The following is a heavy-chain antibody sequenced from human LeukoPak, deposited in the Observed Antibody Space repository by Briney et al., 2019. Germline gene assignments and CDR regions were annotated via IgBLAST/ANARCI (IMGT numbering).Heavy chain of an antibody. J-gene: IGHJ5*02. V-gene: IGHV1-18*01. CDR2: ISAYNGNT. CDR1: GYTFTSYG. D-gene: IGHD3-10*01. Sequence: ASVKVSCKASGYTFTSYGVSWVRQAPGQGLEWMGWISAYNGNTNYAQKLQGRVTMTTDTSTSTAYMELRSLRSDDTAVYYCARLTPPTRAFSGSTKFDPWGQGTLVTVSS. CDR3: ARLTPPTRAFSGSTKFDP.